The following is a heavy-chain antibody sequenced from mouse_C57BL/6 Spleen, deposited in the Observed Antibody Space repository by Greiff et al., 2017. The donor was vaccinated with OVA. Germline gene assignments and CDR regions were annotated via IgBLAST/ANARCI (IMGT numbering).Heavy chain of an antibody. CDR3: ARSGDYSYAMDY. CDR2: IHPNSGST. Sequence: QVQLQQPGAELVKPGASVKLSCKASGYTFTSYWMHWVKQRPGQGLEWIGMIHPNSGSTNYNEKFKSKATLTVDKSSSTAYMQLRSLTSEDSAVYYCARSGDYSYAMDYWGQGTSVTVSS. V-gene: IGHV1-64*01. J-gene: IGHJ4*01. CDR1: GYTFTSYW. D-gene: IGHD1-1*01.